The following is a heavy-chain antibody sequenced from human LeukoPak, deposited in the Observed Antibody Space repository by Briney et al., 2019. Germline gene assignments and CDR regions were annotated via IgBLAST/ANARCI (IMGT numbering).Heavy chain of an antibody. CDR1: GYSFSHYG. CDR3: ARKEDMAFDY. J-gene: IGHJ4*02. V-gene: IGHV1-18*01. CDR2: ISAYNGDT. D-gene: IGHD2-15*01. Sequence: ASVKVSCKTSGYSFSHYGISWVRQAPGQGLEWMGWISAYNGDTNYAQKLQGRVTMTTDTSTSTAYMELRSLRSDDTAVYYCARKEDMAFDYWGQGTLVTVSS.